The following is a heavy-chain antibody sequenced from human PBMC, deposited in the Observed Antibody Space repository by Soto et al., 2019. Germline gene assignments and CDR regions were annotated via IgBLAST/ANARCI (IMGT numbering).Heavy chain of an antibody. Sequence: GASVKVSCKASGGTFSSYAISWVRQAPGQGLEWMGGIIPIFGTANYAQKFQGRVTITADESMNTLYLQMNSLRTEDTAVYYCAKSPNFYCSSYHCYKYYFDYWGQGTLLTVSS. CDR3: AKSPNFYCSSYHCYKYYFDY. CDR1: GGTFSSYA. V-gene: IGHV1-69*13. J-gene: IGHJ4*02. CDR2: IIPIFGTA. D-gene: IGHD2-2*01.